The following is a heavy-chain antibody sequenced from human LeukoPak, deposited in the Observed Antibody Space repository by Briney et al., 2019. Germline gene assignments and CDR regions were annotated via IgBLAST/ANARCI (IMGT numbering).Heavy chain of an antibody. CDR1: GGTFSSYA. V-gene: IGHV1-69*05. J-gene: IGHJ5*02. CDR2: IIPIFGTA. Sequence: ASVKVSCKASGGTFSSYAISWVRQAPGQGLEWMGGIIPIFGTANYAQKFQGRVTITTDESTSTAYMELSSLRSEDTAVYYRARDRDIAARWFDPWGQGTLVTVSS. CDR3: ARDRDIAARWFDP. D-gene: IGHD6-6*01.